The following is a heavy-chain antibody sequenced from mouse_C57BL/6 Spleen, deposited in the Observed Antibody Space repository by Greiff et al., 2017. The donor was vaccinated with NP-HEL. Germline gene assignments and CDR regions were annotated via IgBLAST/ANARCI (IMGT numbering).Heavy chain of an antibody. Sequence: EVKLQESGPGLVKPSQSLSLTCSVTGYSITSGYYWNWIRQFPGNKLEWMGYISYDGSNNYNPSLKNRISITRDTSKNQFFLKLNSVTTEDTATYYCARTLTLLPWFAYWGQGTLVTVSA. CDR2: ISYDGSN. CDR3: ARTLTLLPWFAY. CDR1: GYSITSGYY. J-gene: IGHJ3*01. V-gene: IGHV3-6*01. D-gene: IGHD2-3*01.